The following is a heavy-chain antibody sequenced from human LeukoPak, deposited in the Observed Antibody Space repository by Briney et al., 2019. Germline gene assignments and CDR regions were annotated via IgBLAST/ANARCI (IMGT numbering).Heavy chain of an antibody. CDR1: GFTFSNYW. Sequence: PGGSLRLSCAASGFTFSNYWMTWVRQAPGKGLEWVATIKDDGTEKYYMDSVKGRFTISRDNAKNSLYLQMNSLRAEDTALYYCARDPLRRYDYWGQGTLLTVSS. CDR3: ARDPLRRYDY. J-gene: IGHJ4*02. CDR2: IKDDGTEK. V-gene: IGHV3-7*01.